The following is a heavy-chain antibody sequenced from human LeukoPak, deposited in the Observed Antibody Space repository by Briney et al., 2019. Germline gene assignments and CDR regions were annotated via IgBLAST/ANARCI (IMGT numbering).Heavy chain of an antibody. CDR3: ARARVDTAMADFDY. J-gene: IGHJ4*02. Sequence: GESLKISCKGSGYRFVSYWIGWVRQMPGKGLEWMAIIYPGDSQTRYSPSFQGQVTISADKSISTAYLQWSSLKASDTAMYYCARARVDTAMADFDYWGQGTLVTVSS. V-gene: IGHV5-51*01. CDR2: IYPGDSQT. D-gene: IGHD5-18*01. CDR1: GYRFVSYW.